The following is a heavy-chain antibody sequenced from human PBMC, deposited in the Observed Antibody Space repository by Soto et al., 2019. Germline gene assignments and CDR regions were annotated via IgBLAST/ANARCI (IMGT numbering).Heavy chain of an antibody. V-gene: IGHV3-15*07. CDR3: CTDCGSGSQWPDY. D-gene: IGHD6-19*01. CDR1: GFTFSNAW. J-gene: IGHJ4*02. Sequence: EVQLVQSGGGLVKPGESLRLSCAVSGFTFSNAWMGWVRQAPGKGLEWVARIKSETDGGATDYAAPVRGRFTSSRDDSRDTLYLQTDSLKTEETGVYYCCTDCGSGSQWPDYWGQGTQVTVSS. CDR2: IKSETDGGAT.